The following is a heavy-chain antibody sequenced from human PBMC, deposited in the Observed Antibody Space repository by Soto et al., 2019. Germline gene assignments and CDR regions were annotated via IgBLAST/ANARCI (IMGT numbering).Heavy chain of an antibody. J-gene: IGHJ4*02. D-gene: IGHD1-7*01. CDR2: IIPIFGTA. CDR1: GGTFSSYA. CDR3: AREVELRYVRYFDY. V-gene: IGHV1-69*13. Sequence: GASVKVSCEACGGTFSSYAISWVRQAPGQGLEWMGGIIPIFGTANYAQKFQGRVTITADESTSTAYMELSSLRSEDTAVYYCAREVELRYVRYFDYWGKGTLVTVSS.